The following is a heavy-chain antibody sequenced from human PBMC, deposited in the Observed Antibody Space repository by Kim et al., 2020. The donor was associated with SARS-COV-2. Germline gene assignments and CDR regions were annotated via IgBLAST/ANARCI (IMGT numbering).Heavy chain of an antibody. J-gene: IGHJ4*02. CDR3: AKDHGSGGWPTFDY. V-gene: IGHV3-23*01. Sequence: YPDSVKGRFTISIDYAKSTLYLQMNGLRAEDTALYYCAKDHGSGGWPTFDYWGQGTQVTVSS. D-gene: IGHD6-19*01.